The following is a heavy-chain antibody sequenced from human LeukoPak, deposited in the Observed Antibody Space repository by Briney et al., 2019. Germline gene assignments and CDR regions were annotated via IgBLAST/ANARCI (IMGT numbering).Heavy chain of an antibody. CDR1: GFTVSSNY. D-gene: IGHD6-25*01. V-gene: IGHV3-66*01. CDR3: ARMSTAHYFDY. J-gene: IGHJ4*02. Sequence: GGSLRLPCAASGFTVSSNYMTWVRQAPGKGLEWVPVIYSGGSTYYADSVKGRFTISRDNSKNTLYVQINSLRAEDTAVYYCARMSTAHYFDYWGQGTLVTVSS. CDR2: IYSGGST.